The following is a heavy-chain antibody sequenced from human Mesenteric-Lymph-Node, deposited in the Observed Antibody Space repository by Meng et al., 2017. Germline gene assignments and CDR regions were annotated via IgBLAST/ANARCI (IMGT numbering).Heavy chain of an antibody. Sequence: SETLSLTCTVSGGSISSSTYYWGWLRQPAGKGLEWIGSIYYGRATYSNPSLKSRVTISVDTSKNQFSLKLSSVTAADTAVYYCARDSGWYEGGWSDPWGQGTLVTVSS. J-gene: IGHJ5*02. CDR1: GGSISSSTYY. V-gene: IGHV4-39*07. D-gene: IGHD6-19*01. CDR3: ARDSGWYEGGWSDP. CDR2: IYYGRAT.